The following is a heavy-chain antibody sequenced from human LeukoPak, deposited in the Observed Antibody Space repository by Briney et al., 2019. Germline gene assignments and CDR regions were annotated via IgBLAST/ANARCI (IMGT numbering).Heavy chain of an antibody. CDR2: IKQDGSEK. Sequence: GGSLRLSRAASGFTFSSYWMSWVRQAPGKGLEWVANIKQDGSEKYYVDSVKGRFTISRDNAKNSLYLQMNSLRAEDTAVYYCARGGHDSSGYWGGLDYWGQGTLVTVSS. CDR1: GFTFSSYW. CDR3: ARGGHDSSGYWGGLDY. V-gene: IGHV3-7*01. J-gene: IGHJ4*02. D-gene: IGHD3-22*01.